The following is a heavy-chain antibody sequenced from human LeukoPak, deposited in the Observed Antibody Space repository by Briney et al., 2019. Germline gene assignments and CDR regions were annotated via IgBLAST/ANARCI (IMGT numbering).Heavy chain of an antibody. CDR1: GYTFTGYY. J-gene: IGHJ5*02. CDR2: INPNSGGT. CDR3: ARGKGIAARRQKDNWFDP. D-gene: IGHD6-6*01. V-gene: IGHV1-2*02. Sequence: GASVKVSCKASGYTFTGYYMHWVRQAPGQGLEWMGWINPNSGGTNYAQKFQGRVTMTRDTSISTAYMELSRLRSDDTAVYYCARGKGIAARRQKDNWFDPWGQGTLVTVSS.